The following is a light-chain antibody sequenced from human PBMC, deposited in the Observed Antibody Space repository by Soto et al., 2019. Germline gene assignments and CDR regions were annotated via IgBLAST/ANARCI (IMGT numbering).Light chain of an antibody. J-gene: IGLJ2*01. V-gene: IGLV3-9*01. CDR3: QVWDSGLVV. CDR2: RDT. CDR1: NIGSKN. Sequence: SYELTQPLSVSVALGQTARITCGGNNIGSKNVHWYKQKPGQAPLLVIYRDTNRPSGSPVRFSASKSGNKATLTISRAQAGDQAGFYCQVWDSGLVVFGGGTQLTVL.